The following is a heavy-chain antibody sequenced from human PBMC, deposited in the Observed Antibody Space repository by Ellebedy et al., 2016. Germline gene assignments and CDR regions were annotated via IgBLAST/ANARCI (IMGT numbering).Heavy chain of an antibody. CDR2: INSNGGST. CDR1: GFTFSSYT. CDR3: ARDGSGRFPLDAFDI. Sequence: GESLKISXAASGFTFSSYTLHWVRQAPGKGLEYVSAINSNGGSTYYADSVKGRFTISRDNSKNTLYLQMNSLRAEDTAVYYCARDGSGRFPLDAFDIWGQGTMVTVSS. V-gene: IGHV3-64*04. D-gene: IGHD3-10*01. J-gene: IGHJ3*02.